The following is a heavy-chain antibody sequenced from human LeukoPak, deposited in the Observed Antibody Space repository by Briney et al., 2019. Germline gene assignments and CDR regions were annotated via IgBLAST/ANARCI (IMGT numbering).Heavy chain of an antibody. Sequence: GGSLRLSCAASGFTFSRYWMCWVRQAPGKGLEWVGRIKSKTDGGTTDYAAPVKGRFTISRDDSKNTLYLQMNSLKTEDTAVYYCTTDLCSSTSCYRRYYYYMDVWGKGTTVTVSS. CDR2: IKSKTDGGTT. V-gene: IGHV3-15*01. CDR3: TTDLCSSTSCYRRYYYYMDV. D-gene: IGHD2-2*02. J-gene: IGHJ6*03. CDR1: GFTFSRYW.